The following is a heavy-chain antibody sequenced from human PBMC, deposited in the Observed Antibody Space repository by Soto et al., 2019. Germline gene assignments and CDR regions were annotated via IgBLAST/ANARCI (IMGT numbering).Heavy chain of an antibody. CDR3: AKACDSTSCYLYYYYYGMDV. Sequence: GGSLRLSCAASGFTFSSYAMSWVRQAPGKGLEWVSAISGSGGSTYYADSVKGRFTISRDNSKSTLYLQMNSLGAEDTAVYYCAKACDSTSCYLYYYYYGMDVWGQGTTVTVSS. J-gene: IGHJ6*02. D-gene: IGHD2-2*01. CDR2: ISGSGGST. V-gene: IGHV3-23*01. CDR1: GFTFSSYA.